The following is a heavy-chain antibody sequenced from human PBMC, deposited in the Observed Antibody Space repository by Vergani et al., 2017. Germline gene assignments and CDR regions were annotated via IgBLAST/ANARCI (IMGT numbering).Heavy chain of an antibody. Sequence: QVQLVESGGGVVQPGRSLRLSCAASGFTFSSYCMHWVRQAPGKGLEWVAVISYDGSNKYYADSVKGRFTISRDNSKNTLYLQMNSLRAEDTAVYYCARDMGGSGWYYFDYWGQGTLVTVSS. CDR2: ISYDGSNK. J-gene: IGHJ4*02. CDR3: ARDMGGSGWYYFDY. D-gene: IGHD6-19*01. CDR1: GFTFSSYC. V-gene: IGHV3-30*03.